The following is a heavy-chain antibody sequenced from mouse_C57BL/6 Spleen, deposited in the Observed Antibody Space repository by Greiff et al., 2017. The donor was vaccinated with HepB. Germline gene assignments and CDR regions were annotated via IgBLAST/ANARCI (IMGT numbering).Heavy chain of an antibody. J-gene: IGHJ4*01. Sequence: QVQLQQPGAELVKPGASVKLSCKASGYTFTSYWMHWVKQRPGQGLEWIGMIHPNRGSTNYNGKFKSKATLTVDESSSTAYMQLSSLTSEDSAVYYCARPVVASYYAMDYWGQGTSVTVSS. V-gene: IGHV1-64*01. D-gene: IGHD1-1*01. CDR1: GYTFTSYW. CDR3: ARPVVASYYAMDY. CDR2: IHPNRGST.